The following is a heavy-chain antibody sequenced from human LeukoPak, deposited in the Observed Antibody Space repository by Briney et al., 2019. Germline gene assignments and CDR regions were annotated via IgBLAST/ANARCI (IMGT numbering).Heavy chain of an antibody. CDR2: ISSSSSYI. Sequence: SGGSLRLSCAASGFTFSSYSMNWVRQAPGKGLEWVSSISSSSSYIYYADSVKGRFTISRDNAKNSLYLQMNSLRAEDTAVYYCARVALHCSSTSCYENGFDYWGQGTLVTVSS. J-gene: IGHJ4*02. V-gene: IGHV3-21*01. D-gene: IGHD2-2*01. CDR3: ARVALHCSSTSCYENGFDY. CDR1: GFTFSSYS.